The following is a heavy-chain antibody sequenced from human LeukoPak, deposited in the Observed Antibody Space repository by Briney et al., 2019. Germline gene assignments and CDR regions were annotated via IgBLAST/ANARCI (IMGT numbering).Heavy chain of an antibody. J-gene: IGHJ4*02. D-gene: IGHD2-15*01. CDR1: GYTFTSHW. Sequence: GESLKISCQGSGYTFTSHWIGWVRQMPGKGLEWMGITYPGDSDTKYSPSFRGQVTMSVDKSVSTAYLQWSSLKASDTATYYCVRLATLTTTDYWGQGTLVTVSS. V-gene: IGHV5-51*01. CDR3: VRLATLTTTDY. CDR2: TYPGDSDT.